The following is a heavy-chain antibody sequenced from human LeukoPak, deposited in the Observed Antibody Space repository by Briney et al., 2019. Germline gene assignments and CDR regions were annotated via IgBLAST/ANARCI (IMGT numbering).Heavy chain of an antibody. J-gene: IGHJ3*02. D-gene: IGHD5-18*01. Sequence: PSETLSLTCTVSGGSISSYYWSWIRQPPGRGLEWIGYIYYSGSTNYNPSLKSRVTISVGTSKNQFSLKLSSVTAADTAVYYCARGRDTAMVWGAFDIWGQGTMVTVSS. CDR2: IYYSGST. CDR1: GGSISSYY. V-gene: IGHV4-59*01. CDR3: ARGRDTAMVWGAFDI.